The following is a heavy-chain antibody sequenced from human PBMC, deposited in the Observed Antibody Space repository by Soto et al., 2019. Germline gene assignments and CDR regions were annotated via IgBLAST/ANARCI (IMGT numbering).Heavy chain of an antibody. J-gene: IGHJ4*02. CDR1: GFTVSNNY. CDR3: ATRGGGGGY. CDR2: IYSGGYT. Sequence: EVQLVESGGGLIQPGGSLRLSCAVSGFTVSNNYMSWVRQAPGKGLEGVSVIYSGGYTAYGDSVKGRFTISRDNSKNTLFLKKNSLGADGPAVFYWATRGGGGGYWGQGTLVTVSS. D-gene: IGHD3-10*01. V-gene: IGHV3-53*01.